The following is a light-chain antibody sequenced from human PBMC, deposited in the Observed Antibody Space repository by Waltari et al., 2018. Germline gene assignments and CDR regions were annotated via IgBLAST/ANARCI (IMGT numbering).Light chain of an antibody. V-gene: IGLV3-27*01. CDR1: VLAEKY. CDR2: KDT. J-gene: IGLJ2*01. Sequence: YDLTQPLSVSVSPGQTATITCSGDVLAEKYLRWFQQKPGQAPTLILYKDTERPSGIPERFSGSSSGSTVTLTIRGALLEDEADYHCHAAADNNWFFGGGTKLTVL. CDR3: HAAADNNWF.